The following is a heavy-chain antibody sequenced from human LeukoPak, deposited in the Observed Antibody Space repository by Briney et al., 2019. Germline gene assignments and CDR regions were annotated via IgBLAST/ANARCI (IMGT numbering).Heavy chain of an antibody. CDR1: GGSISSNNW. CDR2: IYHSGGT. D-gene: IGHD4-17*01. Sequence: SETLSLTCAVSGGSISSNNWWSWVRQPPGKGLEWIGEIYHSGGTNCNPSLKSRVTISVDKSKNHFSLQLSSVTAADTAVYYCAGAPYGDYYFDYWGQGTLVTVSS. J-gene: IGHJ4*02. V-gene: IGHV4-4*02. CDR3: AGAPYGDYYFDY.